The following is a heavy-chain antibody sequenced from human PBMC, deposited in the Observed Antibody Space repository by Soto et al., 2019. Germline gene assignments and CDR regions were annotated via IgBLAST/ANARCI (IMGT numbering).Heavy chain of an antibody. CDR1: GYSFITYG. D-gene: IGHD6-6*01. V-gene: IGHV1-18*01. Sequence: QVQLVQSGAEVKKPGASVKVSCKASGYSFITYGISWVRQAPGQGLEWMGWISTYNGNTKYAQKLQGRVTMTTDTSTTTGYMELRSLRSDDTAVYYCARDRPTSSIRARDYYYAMDVWGQGTTVIVSS. CDR3: ARDRPTSSIRARDYYYAMDV. CDR2: ISTYNGNT. J-gene: IGHJ6*02.